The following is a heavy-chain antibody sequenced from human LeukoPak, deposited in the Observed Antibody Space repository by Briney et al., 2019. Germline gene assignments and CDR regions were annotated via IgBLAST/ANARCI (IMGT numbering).Heavy chain of an antibody. D-gene: IGHD6-13*01. CDR2: IYTSGST. V-gene: IGHV4-61*02. Sequence: PSQTLSLTCSVSGDSISSTKYYWTWIRRPAGKGLEWIGRIYTSGSTNYNPSLKSRVTISMDTSKNQFSLKLTSVTAADTAVYYCASQDSSSWYGTDCWGQGTLVTVSS. CDR3: ASQDSSSWYGTDC. J-gene: IGHJ4*02. CDR1: GDSISSTKYY.